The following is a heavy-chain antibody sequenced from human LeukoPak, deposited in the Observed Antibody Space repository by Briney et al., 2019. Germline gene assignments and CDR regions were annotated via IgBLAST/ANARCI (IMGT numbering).Heavy chain of an antibody. J-gene: IGHJ4*02. Sequence: TGGSLRLSCAASGFTFSSYGMHCVRQAPGKGLEWVAFIRYDGSNKYYADSVKGRFTISRDNSKNTLYLQMNSLRAEDTAVYYCANAYYYDSSGYYFDYWGQGTLVTVSS. CDR2: IRYDGSNK. CDR1: GFTFSSYG. CDR3: ANAYYYDSSGYYFDY. V-gene: IGHV3-30*02. D-gene: IGHD3-22*01.